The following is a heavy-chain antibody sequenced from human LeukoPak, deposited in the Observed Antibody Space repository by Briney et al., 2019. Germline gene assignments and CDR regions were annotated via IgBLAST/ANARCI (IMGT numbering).Heavy chain of an antibody. V-gene: IGHV4-34*01. Sequence: SETLSLTCAVYGGSFSGYYWSWIRQPPGKGLEWIGEINRSGSTNYNPSLKSRVTISVDTSKNQFSLKLSSVTAADTAVYYCATSYCSGGSCYSGWFDPWGQGTLVTVSS. CDR1: GGSFSGYY. CDR3: ATSYCSGGSCYSGWFDP. J-gene: IGHJ5*02. CDR2: INRSGST. D-gene: IGHD2-15*01.